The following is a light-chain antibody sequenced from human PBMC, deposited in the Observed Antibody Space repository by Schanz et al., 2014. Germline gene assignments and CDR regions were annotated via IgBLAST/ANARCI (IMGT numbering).Light chain of an antibody. CDR2: RNN. V-gene: IGLV1-44*01. CDR1: SSDIGGST. CDR3: AAWDDTLIGVL. J-gene: IGLJ2*01. Sequence: QSVLTQPPSVSGTPGQRVTMSCSGSSSDIGGSTVNWYQQLPGTAPKLLIYRNNQLASGVPDRFSGSKSGTSATLDITGLQGEDEAAYYCAAWDDTLIGVLFGGGTKVTVL.